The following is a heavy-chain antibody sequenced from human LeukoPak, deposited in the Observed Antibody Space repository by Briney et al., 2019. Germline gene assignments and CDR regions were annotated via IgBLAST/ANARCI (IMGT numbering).Heavy chain of an antibody. CDR2: IYSGGST. Sequence: GGSLRLSCAASGFTVSSNYMSWVRQAPGKGLGWVSVIYSGGSTYYAASVKDRFTTSRNNSKNTLYLQMNSLRTDDTAVYYCARGGQRWLRPFDYWGQGTLVPVSS. CDR3: ARGGQRWLRPFDY. CDR1: GFTVSSNY. D-gene: IGHD5-24*01. V-gene: IGHV3-66*01. J-gene: IGHJ4*02.